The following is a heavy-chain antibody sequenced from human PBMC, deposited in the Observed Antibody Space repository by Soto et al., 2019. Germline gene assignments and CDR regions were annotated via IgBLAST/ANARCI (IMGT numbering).Heavy chain of an antibody. CDR3: ARYCISTSCYLLNYYYYGMDV. CDR1: GGSFSGYY. Sequence: SETLSLTCAVYGGSFSGYYWTWIRQPPGTGLEWIGEINHSGSTNYNPSLKSRVTISVDTSKNQFSLKLSSVTAADTAVYYFARYCISTSCYLLNYYYYGMDVWGQGTTVTVSS. V-gene: IGHV4-34*01. CDR2: INHSGST. D-gene: IGHD2-2*01. J-gene: IGHJ6*02.